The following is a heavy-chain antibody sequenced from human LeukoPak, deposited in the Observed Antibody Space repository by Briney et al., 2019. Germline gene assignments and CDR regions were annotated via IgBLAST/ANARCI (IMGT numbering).Heavy chain of an antibody. V-gene: IGHV3-33*01. D-gene: IGHD3-22*01. CDR2: IWHDGSNK. CDR3: ARDYYYDSSGYWDYYFDY. CDR1: GFTFSRFG. Sequence: PGRSLRLSCAASGFTFSRFGMHWVRQAPGKGLEWVAVIWHDGSNKYYADSVKGRFTISRDNSKNTLYLEMNSLRAEDTAVYYCARDYYYDSSGYWDYYFDYWGQGTLVSVSS. J-gene: IGHJ4*02.